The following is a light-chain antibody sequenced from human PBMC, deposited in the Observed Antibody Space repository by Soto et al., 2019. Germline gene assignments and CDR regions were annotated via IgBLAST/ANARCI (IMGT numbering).Light chain of an antibody. V-gene: IGLV2-8*01. CDR2: DVI. CDR3: SSYSGSSHFVV. Sequence: QSALTQPPSASGSPGQSVTISCTGTSKDIGAYNFVSWYQRLPGKAPKLIIYDVINRPPGVPDRFTGSKSGNTASLTVSGLQADDEGDYFCSSYSGSSHFVVFGGATKLTVL. J-gene: IGLJ2*01. CDR1: SKDIGAYNF.